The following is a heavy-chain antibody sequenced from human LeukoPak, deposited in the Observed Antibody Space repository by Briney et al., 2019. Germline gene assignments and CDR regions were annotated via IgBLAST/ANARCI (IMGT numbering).Heavy chain of an antibody. CDR1: GITFSSYG. Sequence: PGGSLRLSCAASGITFSSYGMHWVRQAPGKGLEWVAVIWYDGSNKYYADSVKGRFTISRDNSKNTLYLQMNSLRAEDTAVYYCARGGTDKTYYYDSSGPFDYWGQGTLVTVSS. CDR3: ARGGTDKTYYYDSSGPFDY. J-gene: IGHJ4*02. V-gene: IGHV3-33*01. D-gene: IGHD3-22*01. CDR2: IWYDGSNK.